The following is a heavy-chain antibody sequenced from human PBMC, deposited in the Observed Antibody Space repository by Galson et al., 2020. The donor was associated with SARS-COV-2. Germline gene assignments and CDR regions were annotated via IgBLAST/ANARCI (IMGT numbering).Heavy chain of an antibody. V-gene: IGHV3-7*04. CDR1: GFTLSRYW. Sequence: GESLKISCAASGFTLSRYWMSWVRQAPGKGLEWVANIKQDGSEKNYVDSVKGRFTISRDNAKNSLYLQMNSLRAEDTAVYYCARGSGWCDYWGQGTLVTVSS. D-gene: IGHD6-19*01. J-gene: IGHJ4*02. CDR3: ARGSGWCDY. CDR2: IKQDGSEK.